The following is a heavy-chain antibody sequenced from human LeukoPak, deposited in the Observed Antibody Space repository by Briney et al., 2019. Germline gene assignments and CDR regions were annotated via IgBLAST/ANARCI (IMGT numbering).Heavy chain of an antibody. D-gene: IGHD6-19*01. CDR2: IKQDGSEI. V-gene: IGHV3-7*01. J-gene: IGHJ4*02. Sequence: SGGSLRLSCAASGFTLSSYWMSWVRQAPGKGLEWVANIKQDGSEINYVDSVKGRFTISRDNAKSSMLLQINSLRAEDTAVYYCAKDLSVAGTLVDYWGQGTLVIVSS. CDR1: GFTLSSYW. CDR3: AKDLSVAGTLVDY.